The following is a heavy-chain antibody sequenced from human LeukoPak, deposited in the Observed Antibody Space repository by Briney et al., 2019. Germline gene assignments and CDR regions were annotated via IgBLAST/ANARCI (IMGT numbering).Heavy chain of an antibody. CDR1: GGSFSGYY. Sequence: PSETLSLTCAVYGGSFSGYYWSWIRQPPGKGLEWIGEINHSGSTNYNPSLKSRVTISVDTSKNQFSLKLSSVTAADTAVYYCARGGEGQQWLVRYNNWFDPWGQGTLVTVSS. D-gene: IGHD6-19*01. CDR3: ARGGEGQQWLVRYNNWFDP. CDR2: INHSGST. J-gene: IGHJ5*02. V-gene: IGHV4-34*01.